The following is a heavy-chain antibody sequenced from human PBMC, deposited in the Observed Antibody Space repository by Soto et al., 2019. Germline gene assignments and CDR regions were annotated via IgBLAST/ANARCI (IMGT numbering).Heavy chain of an antibody. D-gene: IGHD3-10*01. V-gene: IGHV1-69*01. CDR1: GGTFSSYA. CDR2: IIPIFGTA. CDR3: ARDSGYYGSGGYYNGPFDY. J-gene: IGHJ4*02. Sequence: QVQLVQSGAEVKKPGSSVKVSCKASGGTFSSYAISWVRQAPGQGLEWMGGIIPIFGTANYAQKFQGRVTITADESTSTAYMELSSLRSEDTAVYYCARDSGYYGSGGYYNGPFDYWGQGTLVTVSS.